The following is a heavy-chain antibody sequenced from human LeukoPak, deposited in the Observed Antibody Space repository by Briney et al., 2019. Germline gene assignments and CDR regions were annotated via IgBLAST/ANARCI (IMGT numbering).Heavy chain of an antibody. CDR3: ARAVYREFWSGFYSPAGTWFDS. CDR1: GGSISSSSYY. CDR2: VYYSGST. D-gene: IGHD3-3*01. J-gene: IGHJ5*01. V-gene: IGHV4-39*07. Sequence: SETLSLTCTVSGGSISSSSYYWGWIRQSPGKGLEWVGSVYYSGSTYYNPSLKSRIIISIDTSKNQFSLKLSSVTAADTAVHYCARAVYREFWSGFYSPAGTWFDSWGQGTLVTVSS.